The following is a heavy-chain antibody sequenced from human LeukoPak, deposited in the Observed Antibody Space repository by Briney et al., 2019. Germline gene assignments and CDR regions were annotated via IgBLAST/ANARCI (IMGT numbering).Heavy chain of an antibody. J-gene: IGHJ5*02. Sequence: SETLSLTCAVYGGSFSGYYWSWIRQPPGKGLEWIGEINHSGSTNYNPSLKSRVTISADTSKNQFSLKLSSVTAADTAVYYCARGRGYCSGGSCSLGWFDPWGQGTLVTVSS. V-gene: IGHV4-34*01. CDR3: ARGRGYCSGGSCSLGWFDP. D-gene: IGHD2-15*01. CDR2: INHSGST. CDR1: GGSFSGYY.